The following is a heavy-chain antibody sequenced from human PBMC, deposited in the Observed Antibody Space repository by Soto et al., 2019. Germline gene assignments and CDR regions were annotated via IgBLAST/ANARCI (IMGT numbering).Heavy chain of an antibody. Sequence: SGGSLRLSCAASGFTFSSYGMHWVRQAPGKGLEWVAVIWYDGSNKYYADSVKGRFTISRDNSKNTLYLQMNSLRAEDTAVYYCARVYQGDSSGYYPLGYGMDVWGQGTTVTVSS. CDR2: IWYDGSNK. J-gene: IGHJ6*02. V-gene: IGHV3-33*01. CDR1: GFTFSSYG. D-gene: IGHD3-22*01. CDR3: ARVYQGDSSGYYPLGYGMDV.